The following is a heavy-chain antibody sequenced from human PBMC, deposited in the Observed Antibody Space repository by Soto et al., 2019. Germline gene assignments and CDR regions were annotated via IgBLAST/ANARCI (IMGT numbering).Heavy chain of an antibody. CDR3: AREKGHSNPFDY. Sequence: PSETLSLTCSVSCYSISNGYYWAWIRQSPGKGLEWIGSVYQTVSASYNPSLKSRATILVNISKNQFSLKLQSVTAADTAVYYCAREKGHSNPFDYWGQGTLVTVSS. CDR1: CYSISNGYY. D-gene: IGHD4-4*01. J-gene: IGHJ4*02. V-gene: IGHV4-38-2*02. CDR2: VYQTVSA.